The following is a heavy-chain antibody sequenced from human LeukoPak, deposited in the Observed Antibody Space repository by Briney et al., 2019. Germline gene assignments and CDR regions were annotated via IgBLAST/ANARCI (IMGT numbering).Heavy chain of an antibody. Sequence: GESLKISCKGSGYSFTSYWIGWVRQMPGKGLEWMGIIYPGDSDTRYSPSFQGQVTISADKSISTAYLQWSSLKASDTAMYYCARQEGWLQSPNYFDYWGQGTLVTVSS. D-gene: IGHD5-24*01. CDR2: IYPGDSDT. V-gene: IGHV5-51*01. J-gene: IGHJ4*02. CDR1: GYSFTSYW. CDR3: ARQEGWLQSPNYFDY.